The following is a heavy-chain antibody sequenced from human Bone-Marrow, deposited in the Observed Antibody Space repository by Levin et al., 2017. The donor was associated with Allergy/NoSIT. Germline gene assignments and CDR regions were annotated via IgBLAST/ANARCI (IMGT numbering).Heavy chain of an antibody. J-gene: IGHJ3*02. Sequence: SETLSLTCAVSGGPISTSSWWGWVRQPPGKGLEWIGQIYHSGRTYSNPSLKSRVTISVDKSKNQISLKLNSVTAADTAVYYCVRTPDTSGWYLADAFDIWGQGTLVTVSS. CDR2: IYHSGRT. CDR3: VRTPDTSGWYLADAFDI. D-gene: IGHD6-19*01. CDR1: GGPISTSSW. V-gene: IGHV4-4*02.